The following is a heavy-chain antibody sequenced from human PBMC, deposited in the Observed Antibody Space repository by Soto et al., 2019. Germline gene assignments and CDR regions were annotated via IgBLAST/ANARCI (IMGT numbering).Heavy chain of an antibody. Sequence: DVQLLESGGGLVQPGGSLRLSCSASGFTFSIYAMSWVRRIPGKGLEWVSAISGSGGSTNYEDSVKGRFTISRDNSKSTLYLQMNSLRVDDTAVYYCAKGSPYSGTYFHPWGQGTLVTVSS. V-gene: IGHV3-23*01. CDR3: AKGSPYSGTYFHP. CDR1: GFTFSIYA. J-gene: IGHJ5*02. D-gene: IGHD1-26*01. CDR2: ISGSGGST.